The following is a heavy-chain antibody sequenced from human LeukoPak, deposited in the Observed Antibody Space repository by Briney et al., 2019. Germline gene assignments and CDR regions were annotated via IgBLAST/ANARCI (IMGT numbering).Heavy chain of an antibody. Sequence: ASVKVSCKASGYTFTSYGISWVRQAPGQGLEWMGWISAYNGNTNYAQKLQGRVTMTTDTSTSTAYMELRSLRSDDTAVYYCARFSSRGGSGWYDDNWFDPWGQGTLVTVSS. CDR2: ISAYNGNT. CDR1: GYTFTSYG. J-gene: IGHJ5*02. D-gene: IGHD6-19*01. V-gene: IGHV1-18*01. CDR3: ARFSSRGGSGWYDDNWFDP.